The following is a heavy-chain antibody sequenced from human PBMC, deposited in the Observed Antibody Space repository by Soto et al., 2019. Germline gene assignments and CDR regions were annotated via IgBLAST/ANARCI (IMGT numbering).Heavy chain of an antibody. CDR2: ISSSGSTI. J-gene: IGHJ3*02. D-gene: IGHD7-27*01. CDR1: GFTFSDYY. CDR3: VRAWDTTGDWPHRAFDI. Sequence: GGSLRLSCAASGFTFSDYYMSWIRQAPGKGLEWVSYISSSGSTIYYADSVKGRFTISRDNAKNSLYLQMNSLRAEDTAVYYCVRAWDTTGDWPHRAFDIWGQGTMVTVSS. V-gene: IGHV3-11*01.